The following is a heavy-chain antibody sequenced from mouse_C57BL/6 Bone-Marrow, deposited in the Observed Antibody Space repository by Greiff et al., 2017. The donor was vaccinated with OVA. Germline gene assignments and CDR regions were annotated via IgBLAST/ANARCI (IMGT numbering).Heavy chain of an antibody. V-gene: IGHV1-64*01. CDR3: ERRHYGSSQGYFDV. Sequence: VQLQQPGAELVKPGASVKLSCKASGYTFTSYWMHWVKQRPGQGLEWIGMIHPNSGSTNYNEKFKSKATLTVDKSSSTAYMQLSSLTSEDSAVYYCERRHYGSSQGYFDVWGTGTTVTVSS. CDR1: GYTFTSYW. D-gene: IGHD1-1*01. CDR2: IHPNSGST. J-gene: IGHJ1*03.